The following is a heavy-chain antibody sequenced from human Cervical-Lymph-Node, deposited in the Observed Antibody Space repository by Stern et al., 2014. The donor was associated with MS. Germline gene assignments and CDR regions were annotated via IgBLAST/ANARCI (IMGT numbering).Heavy chain of an antibody. D-gene: IGHD2-8*02. J-gene: IGHJ4*02. Sequence: QVQLQESGPGLVKPSETLSLTCAVSGDSISSYTHYWAWIRQPPGKGLEWIGSVYYSGPTYYNPSLKIPVTISVNTSNNPFPLGLTSVTAADTAVYYCAKHACTGAACPFDLWGQGTLVTVSS. CDR3: AKHACTGAACPFDL. CDR1: GDSISSYTHY. CDR2: VYYSGPT. V-gene: IGHV4-39*01.